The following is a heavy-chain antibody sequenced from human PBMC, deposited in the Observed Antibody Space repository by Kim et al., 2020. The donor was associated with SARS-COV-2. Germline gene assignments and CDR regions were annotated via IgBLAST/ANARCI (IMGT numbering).Heavy chain of an antibody. Sequence: GGSLRLSCAASGFTFSNYAMTWVLQAPGKGLEWVSAISASGDSTYYADSVKGRFTISRDNSKNTLYLQMNILRAEDTAVYYCANRRDGFNSVDYWGQGTLVTVSS. CDR1: GFTFSNYA. CDR3: ANRRDGFNSVDY. J-gene: IGHJ4*02. V-gene: IGHV3-23*01. CDR2: ISASGDST. D-gene: IGHD5-12*01.